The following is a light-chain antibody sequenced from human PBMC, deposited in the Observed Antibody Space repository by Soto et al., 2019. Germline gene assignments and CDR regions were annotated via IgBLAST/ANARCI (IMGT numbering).Light chain of an antibody. CDR3: CSYAGSSPVV. CDR2: EVT. V-gene: IGLV2-23*02. Sequence: QSVLTQPASVSGSPGQSITISCTGTSSDVGSYNLVSWYQQHPGKAPKLMIYEVTKRPSGVSNRFSGSKSGNTASLTISGLQAEDEADYYCCSYAGSSPVVFGTGTKLTVL. CDR1: SSDVGSYNL. J-gene: IGLJ1*01.